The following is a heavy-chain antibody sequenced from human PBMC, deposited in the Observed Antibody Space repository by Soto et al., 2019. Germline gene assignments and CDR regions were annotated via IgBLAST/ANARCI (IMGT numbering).Heavy chain of an antibody. V-gene: IGHV4-59*08. CDR3: ARQRTSVVTQAYFDV. J-gene: IGHJ4*02. CDR1: GGSISSYY. CDR2: IYYSGST. Sequence: TLSLTCTVSGGSISSYYWSWIRQPPGKGLEWIGCIYYSGSTYYNPSLRSRVTMSIDTSKDQFSLKLKSVTAADTALYFCARQRTSVVTQAYFDVWGPGSLVTVSS. D-gene: IGHD2-21*02.